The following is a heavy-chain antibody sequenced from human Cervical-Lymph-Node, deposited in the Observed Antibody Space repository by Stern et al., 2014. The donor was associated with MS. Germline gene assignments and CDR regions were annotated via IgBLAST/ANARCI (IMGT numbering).Heavy chain of an antibody. J-gene: IGHJ6*02. Sequence: QVQLVQSGAEVKKPGSSVKVSCKASGGTFSSYPISWVRQAPGQGLEWMGRIIPILDIATYAQTLQGRLTITRDKSTSTAYMELSSLRSEDTAVYYCARRCTSTSCYTSDLDVWGQGTTVIVS. CDR2: IIPILDIA. D-gene: IGHD2-2*02. CDR1: GGTFSSYP. V-gene: IGHV1-69*02. CDR3: ARRCTSTSCYTSDLDV.